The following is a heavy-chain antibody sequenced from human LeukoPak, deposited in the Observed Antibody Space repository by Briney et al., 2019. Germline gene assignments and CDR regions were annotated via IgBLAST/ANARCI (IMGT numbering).Heavy chain of an antibody. V-gene: IGHV1-18*01. J-gene: IGHJ5*02. CDR3: AREVTDTAMSCWFDP. Sequence: ASVKVSCKASGYTFTNFGISWVRQAPGQGLEWMGWISAYNGNTNYAQKLQGRITMTTDTSTNTAYMELRSLRSDDTAVYYCAREVTDTAMSCWFDPWGQGTLVTVSS. D-gene: IGHD5-18*01. CDR1: GYTFTNFG. CDR2: ISAYNGNT.